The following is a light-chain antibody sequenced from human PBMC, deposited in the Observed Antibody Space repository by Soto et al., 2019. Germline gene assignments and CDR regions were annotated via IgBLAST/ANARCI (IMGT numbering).Light chain of an antibody. CDR1: SSNIGSAY. J-gene: IGLJ2*01. CDR3: AAWDDSLVV. CDR2: RNN. V-gene: IGLV1-47*01. Sequence: QSVLTQPPSASGTPGQTVTISCSGSSSNIGSAYIYWYQHLPGTAPKLLIYRNNQRPSGVPDRFSASKSATSASLAISGLRSEDEADYYCAAWDDSLVVFGGGTKVTVL.